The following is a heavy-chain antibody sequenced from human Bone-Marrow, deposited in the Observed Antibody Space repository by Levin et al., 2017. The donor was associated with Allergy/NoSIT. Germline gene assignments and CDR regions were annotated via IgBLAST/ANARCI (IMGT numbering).Heavy chain of an antibody. V-gene: IGHV3-9*01. CDR3: GKDVSHYDTSGYVDY. CDR1: GFNFGDHA. CDR2: ISWNGAII. J-gene: IGHJ4*02. D-gene: IGHD3-22*01. Sequence: LSLTCAASGFNFGDHAMHWVRQGPGKGLQWVSGISWNGAIIGYADSLKGRFTISRDNPKHSLYLEIYSLRPEDTAFYYCGKDVSHYDTSGYVDYWGQGTLVAVSS.